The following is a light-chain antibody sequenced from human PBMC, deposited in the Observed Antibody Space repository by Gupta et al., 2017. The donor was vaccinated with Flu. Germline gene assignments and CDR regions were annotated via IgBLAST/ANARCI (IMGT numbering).Light chain of an antibody. CDR1: QSISSW. Sequence: DNQMNQSPSTMSASVGDRVTITCRASQSISSWLAWYQQKTGKAPKLLIYKSSSLGSGVPSRFSGSGSGTEFTLTISSLQPDYFATYYCQQYNSYLTFGQGTKVEIK. CDR3: QQYNSYLT. CDR2: KSS. V-gene: IGKV1-5*03. J-gene: IGKJ1*01.